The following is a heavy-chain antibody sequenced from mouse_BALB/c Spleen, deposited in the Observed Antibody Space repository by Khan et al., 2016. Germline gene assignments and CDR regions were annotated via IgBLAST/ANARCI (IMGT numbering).Heavy chain of an antibody. Sequence: QIQLVQSGPELKTPGETVKISCKASGYTFTNYGMNWVKQAPGKGLKWMGWIHTSTGEPTYAEEFKGRIAFSLETSANTAYLQINNLKSEDTATYFCASTARATFVYWGQGTLVTVSA. D-gene: IGHD3-1*01. J-gene: IGHJ3*01. CDR2: IHTSTGEP. CDR1: GYTFTNYG. CDR3: ASTARATFVY. V-gene: IGHV9-3*02.